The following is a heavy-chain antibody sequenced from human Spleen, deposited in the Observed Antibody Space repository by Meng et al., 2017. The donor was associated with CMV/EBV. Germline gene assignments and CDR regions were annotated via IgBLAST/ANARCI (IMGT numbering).Heavy chain of an antibody. D-gene: IGHD6-19*01. J-gene: IGHJ6*02. CDR1: GFTFSDYY. CDR2: ISSSGSTI. Sequence: GESLKISCAASGFTFSDYYMSWIRQAPGKGLEWVSYISSSGSTIYYADSVKGRFTISRDNAKNSLYLQMNSLRAEDTAVYYCARASWGIAVAGTVWGQGTTVTVS. CDR3: ARASWGIAVAGTV. V-gene: IGHV3-11*04.